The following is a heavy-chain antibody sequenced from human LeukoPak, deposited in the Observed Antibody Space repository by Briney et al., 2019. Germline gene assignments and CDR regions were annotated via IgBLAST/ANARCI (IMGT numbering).Heavy chain of an antibody. J-gene: IGHJ4*02. CDR3: ARGTGTTNFDY. Sequence: KASETLSLTCAVSGYSISSGYYWGWIRQPPGKGLEWIGRIYPSGSTIYPSGTTHYNPSLKSRVTISVDTSKNQFSLKVDSVTAADAAVYFCARGTGTTNFDYWGQGTLVTVSS. V-gene: IGHV4-38-2*01. CDR1: GYSISSGYY. CDR2: IYPSGSTIYPSGTT. D-gene: IGHD1-1*01.